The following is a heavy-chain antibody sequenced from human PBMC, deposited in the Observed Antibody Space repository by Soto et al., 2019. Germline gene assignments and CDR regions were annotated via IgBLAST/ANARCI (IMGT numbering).Heavy chain of an antibody. Sequence: PSETLSLTCTDSGGSISSSSYYWGWIRQTPGKGLEWIGSIYYSGSTYYNPSLKSRVTISVDTSKNQFSLKLSSVTAADTAVYYCARQCGGDCYQNDAFDIWGQGTMVTVSS. CDR3: ARQCGGDCYQNDAFDI. CDR1: GGSISSSSYY. V-gene: IGHV4-39*01. CDR2: IYYSGST. J-gene: IGHJ3*02. D-gene: IGHD2-21*02.